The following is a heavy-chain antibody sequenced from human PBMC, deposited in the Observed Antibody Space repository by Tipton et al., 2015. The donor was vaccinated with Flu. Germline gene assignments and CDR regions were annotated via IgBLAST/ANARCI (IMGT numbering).Heavy chain of an antibody. Sequence: TLSLTCAVSGYSISSGYYWGWIRQPPGKGLEWIGSIYHSGSTYYNPSLKSRVTISVDTSKNQFSLKLSSVTAADTAVYYCARGFNYYDSSGYYFFGYWGQGTLVXXSS. CDR2: IYHSGST. J-gene: IGHJ4*02. V-gene: IGHV4-38-2*01. CDR1: GYSISSGYY. D-gene: IGHD3-22*01. CDR3: ARGFNYYDSSGYYFFGY.